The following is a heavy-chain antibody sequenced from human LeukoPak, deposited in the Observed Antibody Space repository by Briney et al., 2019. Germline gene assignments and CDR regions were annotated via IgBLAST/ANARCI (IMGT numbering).Heavy chain of an antibody. CDR2: IYHIGST. D-gene: IGHD3-10*01. CDR1: GGSISSGLYS. Sequence: SETLSLTCDVSGGSISSGLYSWSWIRQPPGKGLEWIGYIYHIGSTYYNPSLKSRVTISVDRSKNQFSLKLSSVTAADTAVYFCARAGGTMVRGVIINDAFDIWGQGTMVTVSS. J-gene: IGHJ3*02. V-gene: IGHV4-30-2*01. CDR3: ARAGGTMVRGVIINDAFDI.